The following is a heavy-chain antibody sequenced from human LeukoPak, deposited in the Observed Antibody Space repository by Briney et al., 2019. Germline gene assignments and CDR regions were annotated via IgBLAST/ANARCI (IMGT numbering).Heavy chain of an antibody. Sequence: PGGSLRLSCAASGFTFSSYSMNWVRQAPGKGLERASSISSSSSYIYYADSVKGRFTISRDNAKNSLYLQMNSLRAEDTAVYYCARDSSGWYPVVYWGQGTLVTVSS. CDR1: GFTFSSYS. CDR3: ARDSSGWYPVVY. D-gene: IGHD6-19*01. J-gene: IGHJ4*02. CDR2: ISSSSSYI. V-gene: IGHV3-21*01.